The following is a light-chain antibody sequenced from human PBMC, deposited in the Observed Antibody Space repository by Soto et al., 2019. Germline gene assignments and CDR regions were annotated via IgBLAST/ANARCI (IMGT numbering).Light chain of an antibody. CDR1: SSDIGSYDL. Sequence: QSAMTQPAYVSGPLGQSIVISCTGSSSDIGSYDLVSWYQQYPGKAPKVVIFEGTKRPSGVSNRFSGSKSGNTASLTISGLQTEDEADYYCCSYAGSRTYVFGAGTKLTVL. CDR2: EGT. V-gene: IGLV2-23*01. J-gene: IGLJ1*01. CDR3: CSYAGSRTYV.